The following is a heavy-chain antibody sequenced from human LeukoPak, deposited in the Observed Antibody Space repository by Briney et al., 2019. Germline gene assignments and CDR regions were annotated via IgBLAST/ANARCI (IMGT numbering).Heavy chain of an antibody. V-gene: IGHV1-46*01. CDR1: GYTFTSYY. CDR3: ARDVGSYYYDSSGPLDP. D-gene: IGHD3-22*01. Sequence: ASVKVSCKASGYTFTSYYMHWVRQAPGQGLEWMGIINPSGGSTSYAQKFQGRVTMTRDMSTSTVYMELSSLRSEDTAVYYCARDVGSYYYDSSGPLDPWGQGTLVTVSS. J-gene: IGHJ5*02. CDR2: INPSGGST.